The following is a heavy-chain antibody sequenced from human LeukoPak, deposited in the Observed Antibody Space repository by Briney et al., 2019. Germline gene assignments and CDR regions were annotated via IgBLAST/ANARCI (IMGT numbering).Heavy chain of an antibody. D-gene: IGHD2-15*01. CDR1: GGSISSGGYY. V-gene: IGHV4-61*02. J-gene: IGHJ4*02. Sequence: PSETLSLTCTVSGGSISSGGYYWSWIRQPAGKGLEWIGRIYTSGSTNYNPSLKSRVTISVDTSKNQFSLKLSSVSAADTAVYYCAGEYPYDGYCSGGSCYRGDYWGQGTLVTVSS. CDR3: AGEYPYDGYCSGGSCYRGDY. CDR2: IYTSGST.